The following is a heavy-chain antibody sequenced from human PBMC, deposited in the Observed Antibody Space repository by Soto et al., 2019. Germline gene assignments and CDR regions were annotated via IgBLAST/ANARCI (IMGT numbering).Heavy chain of an antibody. CDR1: GFTFSSYG. CDR3: ATDYYDSSGYMDY. Sequence: GGSLRLSCAASGFTFSSYGMHWVRQAPGKGLEWVAVISYDGSNKYYADSVKGRFTISRDNSKNTLYLQMNSLRAEDTAVYYCATDYYDSSGYMDYWGQGTLVTVSS. CDR2: ISYDGSNK. V-gene: IGHV3-30*03. J-gene: IGHJ4*02. D-gene: IGHD3-22*01.